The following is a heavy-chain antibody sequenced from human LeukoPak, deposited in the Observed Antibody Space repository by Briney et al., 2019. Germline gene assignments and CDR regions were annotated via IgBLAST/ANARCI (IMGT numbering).Heavy chain of an antibody. J-gene: IGHJ4*02. Sequence: GGSLRLSCSASGFTFSSYWMQWVRQAPGKGLVWVSRINSDGSSTSYADSVKGRFTISRDNAKNTLYLQMNSLRAEDTAVYYCAKSSGMGTTTDQFQDYWGQGTLVTVSS. CDR1: GFTFSSYW. V-gene: IGHV3-74*01. D-gene: IGHD1-26*01. CDR3: AKSSGMGTTTDQFQDY. CDR2: INSDGSST.